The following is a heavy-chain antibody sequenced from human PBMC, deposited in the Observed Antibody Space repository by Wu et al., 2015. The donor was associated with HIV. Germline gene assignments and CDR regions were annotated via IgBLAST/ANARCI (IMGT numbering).Heavy chain of an antibody. CDR2: INPNSGGT. CDR3: ARSHKSLQLRYLGNFDY. J-gene: IGHJ4*02. Sequence: QVQLVQSGAEVKKPGASVKVSCKASGYTFTGYYMHWVRQAPGQGLEWMAWINPNSGGTNYAQKFQGRVTMTRDMSSTTVYVELKRLTSEDTAMYFCARSHKSLQLRYLGNFDYWGQGT. D-gene: IGHD1-1*01. CDR1: GYTFTGYY. V-gene: IGHV1-2*02.